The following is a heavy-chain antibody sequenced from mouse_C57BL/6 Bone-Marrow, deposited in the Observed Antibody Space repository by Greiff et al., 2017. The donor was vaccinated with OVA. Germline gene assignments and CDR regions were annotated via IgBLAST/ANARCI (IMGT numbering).Heavy chain of an antibody. Sequence: VQLQQSGPELVKPGASVKISCKASGYAFSSSWMNWVKQRPGKGLEWIGRIYPGDGDTNYNGKFKGKATLTADKSSSTAYMQLSSLTSEDSAVYYCARGYYGSSYWYAMDYWGQGTSVTVSS. CDR1: GYAFSSSW. D-gene: IGHD1-1*01. V-gene: IGHV1-82*01. CDR3: ARGYYGSSYWYAMDY. J-gene: IGHJ4*01. CDR2: IYPGDGDT.